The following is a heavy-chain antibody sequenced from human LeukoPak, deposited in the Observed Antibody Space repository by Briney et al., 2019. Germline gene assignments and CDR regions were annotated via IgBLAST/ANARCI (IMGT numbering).Heavy chain of an antibody. CDR3: AKDRYYYYMDV. CDR1: GYSISSGYY. Sequence: SETLSLTCTVSGYSISSGYYWGWIRQPPGKGLEWIGSIYHSGSTYYNPSLKSRVTISVDTSKNQFSLKLSSVTAADTAVYYCAKDRYYYYMDVWGKGTTVTISS. CDR2: IYHSGST. V-gene: IGHV4-38-2*02. J-gene: IGHJ6*03.